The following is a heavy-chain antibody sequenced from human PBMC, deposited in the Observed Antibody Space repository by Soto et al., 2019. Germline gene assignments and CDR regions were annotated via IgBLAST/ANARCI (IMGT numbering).Heavy chain of an antibody. V-gene: IGHV1-69*10. CDR2: IIPILGIA. J-gene: IGHJ4*02. Sequence: ASVKVSCKASGGTFSSYAISWVRQAPGQGLEWMGGIIPILGIANYAQKFQGRVTITADKSTSTAYMELSSLRSEDTAVYYCARRPLPPNSSGWYLDYWGQGTLVTVSS. D-gene: IGHD6-19*01. CDR1: GGTFSSYA. CDR3: ARRPLPPNSSGWYLDY.